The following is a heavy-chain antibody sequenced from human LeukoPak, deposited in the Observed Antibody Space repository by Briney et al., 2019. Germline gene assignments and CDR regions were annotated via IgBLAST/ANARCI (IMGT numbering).Heavy chain of an antibody. CDR1: GFTFRSFG. J-gene: IGHJ4*02. V-gene: IGHV3-30*02. CDR2: IRFDGSNQ. Sequence: PGGSLRLSCAASGFTFRSFGMHFVRQAPGKGLEWVAFIRFDGSNQYYIDSVKGRFTISRDNSNNTLFLQMNSLRGDDTAVYFCAKGYGESHFDSWGQGTLVTVSS. CDR3: AKGYGESHFDS. D-gene: IGHD5-18*01.